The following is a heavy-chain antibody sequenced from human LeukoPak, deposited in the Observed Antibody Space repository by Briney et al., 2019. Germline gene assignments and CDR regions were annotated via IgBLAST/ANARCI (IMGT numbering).Heavy chain of an antibody. CDR3: ARKLNSAGYYYMDV. V-gene: IGHV3-66*01. CDR2: IYSGGST. D-gene: IGHD4-23*01. Sequence: GGSLRLSCAASGFTVSSNYMSWVRQAPGKGLEWVSVIYSGGSTYYADSVKGRFTISRDNSENTLYLQMNSLRAEDTAVYYCARKLNSAGYYYMDVWGKGTTVTISS. CDR1: GFTVSSNY. J-gene: IGHJ6*03.